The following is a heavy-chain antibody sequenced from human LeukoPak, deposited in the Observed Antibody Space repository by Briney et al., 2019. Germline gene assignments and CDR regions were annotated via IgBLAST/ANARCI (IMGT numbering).Heavy chain of an antibody. CDR3: ARGYKPASGKDGAFDI. CDR1: AGSISSSRW. D-gene: IGHD6-13*01. V-gene: IGHV4-4*02. Sequence: SETLSLTCAVSAGSISSSRWWTWVRQPPGKGLEWIGEIYHSGSTNYNPSLKSRVSMSVDTSSNQFSLRLSSMTAADTALYYCARGYKPASGKDGAFDIWGQGTMVTVSS. J-gene: IGHJ3*02. CDR2: IYHSGST.